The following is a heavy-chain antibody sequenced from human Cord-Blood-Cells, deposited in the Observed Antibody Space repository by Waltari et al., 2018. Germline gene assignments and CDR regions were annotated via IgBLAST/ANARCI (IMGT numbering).Heavy chain of an antibody. CDR3: ATSVVGATDY. Sequence: QVQLVESGGGVVQPGRSLRLSCAASGFTFSSYGMHWVRRAPGKGLEWVAVISNDGSNKCYADSVKGRFTISRDNSNNAPYREMNSLIAEDTAVYYCATSVVGATDYWGQGTLVTVSS. CDR2: ISNDGSNK. D-gene: IGHD1-26*01. J-gene: IGHJ4*02. V-gene: IGHV3-30*03. CDR1: GFTFSSYG.